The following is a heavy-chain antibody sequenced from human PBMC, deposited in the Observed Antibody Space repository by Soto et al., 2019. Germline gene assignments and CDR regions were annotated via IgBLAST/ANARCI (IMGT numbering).Heavy chain of an antibody. CDR1: EYTLPGYY. V-gene: IGHV1-2*04. D-gene: IGHD6-13*01. J-gene: IGHJ6*02. CDR3: ARVDATLLSIEAGAGKGYYYYGMDV. Sequence: ASVKVSFTPCEYTLPGYYMHWVQQAPGQGLEWMGCINPNSGGTNYAQKFQGWVTMTRDTSSSTAYMELSRLRSDDTAVYYCARVDATLLSIEAGAGKGYYYYGMDVSGQGTTVTVSS. CDR2: INPNSGGT.